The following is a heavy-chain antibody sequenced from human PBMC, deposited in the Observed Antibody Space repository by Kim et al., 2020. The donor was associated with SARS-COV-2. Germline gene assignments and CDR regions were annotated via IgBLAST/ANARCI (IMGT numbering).Heavy chain of an antibody. D-gene: IGHD2-15*01. Sequence: SETLSLTCTVSGGSISSSSYSWGWIRQPPGKGLEWIGCIYHSGSTYYNPSLKSRVTISVDRSKNQFSLKLRSVTAADTAVYYCASAGKGGGTDAFDIWGQGTMVTVSS. CDR3: ASAGKGGGTDAFDI. CDR1: GGSISSSSYS. CDR2: IYHSGST. J-gene: IGHJ3*02. V-gene: IGHV4-39*01.